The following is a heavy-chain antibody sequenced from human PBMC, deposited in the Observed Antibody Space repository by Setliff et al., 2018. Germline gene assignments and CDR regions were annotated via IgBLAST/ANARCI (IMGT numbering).Heavy chain of an antibody. CDR1: GDTFNTYT. CDR2: IIPLLETV. CDR3: VRRVAGKGWFDP. J-gene: IGHJ5*02. D-gene: IGHD2-15*01. V-gene: IGHV1-69*06. Sequence: SVKVSCKASGDTFNTYTLSWVRQAPGQGLEWMGGIIPLLETVKYAQKFQGRLTITADNSKNTIYLQMNNLGVDDTAIYYCVRRVAGKGWFDPWGQGTLVTVSS.